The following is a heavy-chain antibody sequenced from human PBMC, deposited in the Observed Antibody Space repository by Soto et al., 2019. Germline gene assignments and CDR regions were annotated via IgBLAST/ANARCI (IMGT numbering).Heavy chain of an antibody. V-gene: IGHV3-23*01. Sequence: GGSLRLSXAASGFTFSSYAMSWVRQAPGKGLEWVSAISGSGGSTNYADSVKGRFTISRDNSKNTLYLQMNSLRAEDTVVYYCAKDWYFGSTIFGLMFDYWGQGTLVTVSS. CDR3: AKDWYFGSTIFGLMFDY. D-gene: IGHD3-3*01. J-gene: IGHJ4*02. CDR2: ISGSGGST. CDR1: GFTFSSYA.